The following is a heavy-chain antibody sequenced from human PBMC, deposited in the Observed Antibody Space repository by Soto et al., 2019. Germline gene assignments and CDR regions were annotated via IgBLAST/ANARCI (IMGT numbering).Heavy chain of an antibody. CDR3: ARDHSSGWYSAFDI. CDR2: INAGNGNT. Sequence: ASVKVSCKASGYTFTSYAMHWVRQAPGQRLEWMGWINAGNGNTKYSQKFQGRVTITRDTSASTAYMELSSLRSEDTAVYYCARDHSSGWYSAFDIWGQGTMVTVSS. D-gene: IGHD6-19*01. V-gene: IGHV1-3*01. CDR1: GYTFTSYA. J-gene: IGHJ3*02.